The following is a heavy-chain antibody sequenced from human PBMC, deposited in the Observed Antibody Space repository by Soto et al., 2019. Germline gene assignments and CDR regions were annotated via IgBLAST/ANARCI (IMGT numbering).Heavy chain of an antibody. V-gene: IGHV4-59*08. J-gene: IGHJ3*02. CDR3: ARRRTVQDFDWLFPPRSDDAFDI. Sequence: SETLSLTCTVSGGSISSYYWSWIRQPPGKGLEWIGYIYYSGSTNYNPSLKSRVTISVDTSKNQFSLKLSSVTAADTAVYYCARRRTVQDFDWLFPPRSDDAFDIWGQGTMVTVSS. D-gene: IGHD3-9*01. CDR2: IYYSGST. CDR1: GGSISSYY.